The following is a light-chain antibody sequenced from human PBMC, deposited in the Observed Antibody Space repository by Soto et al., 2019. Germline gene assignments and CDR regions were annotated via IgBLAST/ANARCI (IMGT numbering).Light chain of an antibody. Sequence: DIVMTQSPESLPVSLGERATINCKSSQSVLYTSNNQNYLAWYQQKPGQPPKLLFYWASTRESGVPARFSGSGSGTDFTLTICSLGAEDVAVYYCQQYYRTPFTFGPGTKVDI. CDR2: WAS. CDR1: QSVLYTSNNQNY. J-gene: IGKJ3*01. CDR3: QQYYRTPFT. V-gene: IGKV4-1*01.